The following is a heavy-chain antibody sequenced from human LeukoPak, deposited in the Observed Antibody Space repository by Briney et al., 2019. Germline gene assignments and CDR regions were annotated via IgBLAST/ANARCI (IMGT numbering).Heavy chain of an antibody. CDR3: ARGGSPYGMDV. CDR2: TSSSGSTI. Sequence: GGSLRLSCVASGFPFGNYAMNWVRQAPGKGLEWILYTSSSGSTIYYADSVRGRFTMSRDNAKKSMYLQMNSLSAEDTAIYYCARGGSPYGMDVWGPGTTVTVSS. J-gene: IGHJ6*02. CDR1: GFPFGNYA. D-gene: IGHD3-10*01. V-gene: IGHV3-48*03.